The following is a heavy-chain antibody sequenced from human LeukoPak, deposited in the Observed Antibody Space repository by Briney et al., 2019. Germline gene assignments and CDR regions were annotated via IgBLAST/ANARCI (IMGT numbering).Heavy chain of an antibody. V-gene: IGHV3-30*02. D-gene: IGHD2-2*01. CDR1: GFIFSDYS. CDR2: IRYGGNNK. CDR3: AKQDTSWGVNY. J-gene: IGHJ4*02. Sequence: GGCLSLSCAVSGFIFSDYSMDWVRHPPAKGRNWVAFIRYGGNNKYYADAAEGRLTIPRVNSQNTLYRQMNSLRAEDTAVYYCAKQDTSWGVNYWGQGTVVTVSS.